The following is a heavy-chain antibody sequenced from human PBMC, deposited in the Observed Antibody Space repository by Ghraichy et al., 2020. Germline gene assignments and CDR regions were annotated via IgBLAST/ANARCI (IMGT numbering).Heavy chain of an antibody. V-gene: IGHV3-21*01. D-gene: IGHD2-21*01. CDR2: ISSGSNYI. J-gene: IGHJ4*02. CDR3: ARDSDGGESRAFDY. Sequence: GGSLRLSCAASGFTFRNYAMNWVRQAPGRGLDWVSSISSGSNYIYYADSVKGRFTISRDDAKNSLYLQMNSLRAEDTAVYYCARDSDGGESRAFDYWGQGTLVTVSS. CDR1: GFTFRNYA.